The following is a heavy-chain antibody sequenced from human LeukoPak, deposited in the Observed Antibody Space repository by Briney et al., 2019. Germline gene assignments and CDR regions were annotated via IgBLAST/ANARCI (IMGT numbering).Heavy chain of an antibody. V-gene: IGHV4-38-2*02. CDR2: IYHSGST. CDR1: GYSISSGYY. CDR3: ARLTEDGVY. J-gene: IGHJ4*02. D-gene: IGHD2-15*01. Sequence: SETLSLTCTVSGYSISSGYYWGWIRQPPGKGLEWIGSIYHSGSTYYNPSLKSRVTISVDTSKNQFSLKLSSVTAADTAVYYCARLTEDGVYWGQGTLVTVSS.